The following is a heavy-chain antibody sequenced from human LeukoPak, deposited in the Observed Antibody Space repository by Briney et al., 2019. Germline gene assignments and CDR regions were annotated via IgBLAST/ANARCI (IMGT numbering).Heavy chain of an antibody. V-gene: IGHV3-33*01. CDR3: ARDRGRSSSGWSTTAYFDY. CDR2: IWFDGSNQ. CDR1: GFTIRDYH. D-gene: IGHD6-19*01. Sequence: AGGSLRLSCAASGFTIRDYHMNWVRQAPGKGLEWVAVIWFDGSNQYYADSVRGRFTISRDNSNNMLYLQMNSLRVEDTAVYYCARDRGRSSSGWSTTAYFDYWGQGTLVTVSS. J-gene: IGHJ4*02.